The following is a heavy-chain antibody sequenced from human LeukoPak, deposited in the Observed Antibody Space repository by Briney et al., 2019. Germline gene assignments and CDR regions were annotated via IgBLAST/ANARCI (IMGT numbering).Heavy chain of an antibody. V-gene: IGHV3-23*01. CDR2: ISGSGGST. Sequence: GGSLRLSCAASGFTFSSYAMSWVRQAPGKGLEWVSAISGSGGSTYYADSVKGRFTISRDNSKNTLYLQMNSLRAEDTAVYYCAKDIVVVPAAPLYFDYWGQGTLVTVSS. CDR1: GFTFSSYA. J-gene: IGHJ4*02. CDR3: AKDIVVVPAAPLYFDY. D-gene: IGHD2-2*01.